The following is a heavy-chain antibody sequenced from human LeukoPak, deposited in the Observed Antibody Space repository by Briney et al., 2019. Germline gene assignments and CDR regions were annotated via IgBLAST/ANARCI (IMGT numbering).Heavy chain of an antibody. J-gene: IGHJ4*02. CDR1: GGSISSYY. D-gene: IGHD6-19*01. CDR2: IYHSGST. V-gene: IGHV4-59*01. Sequence: SETLSLTCTVSGGSISSYYWSWIRQPPGKGLEWIGYIYHSGSTNYNPSLKSGVTISLDTSKTQFSLKLSSVTAADTAVYYCARVKGSSGWYGYFDSWGQGTLVTVSS. CDR3: ARVKGSSGWYGYFDS.